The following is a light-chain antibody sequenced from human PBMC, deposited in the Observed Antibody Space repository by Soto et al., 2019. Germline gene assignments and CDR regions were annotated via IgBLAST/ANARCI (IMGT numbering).Light chain of an antibody. CDR2: SNN. V-gene: IGLV1-44*01. J-gene: IGLJ1*01. CDR1: SSNIGSNT. Sequence: QSVLTQPPSASGTPGQRVTISCSGSSSNIGSNTVNWYQQLPGTAPKLLIYSNNQRHSGVPDRFSGSKSGTSASLAISGLQSEYETDYYCAAWDDSLNGYVFGTGTKLTVL. CDR3: AAWDDSLNGYV.